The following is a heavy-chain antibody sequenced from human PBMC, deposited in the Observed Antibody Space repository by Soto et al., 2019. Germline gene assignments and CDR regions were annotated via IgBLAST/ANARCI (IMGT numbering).Heavy chain of an antibody. J-gene: IGHJ5*02. CDR1: GFTFSSYG. Sequence: QVQLVESGGGVVQPGRSLRLSCAASGFTFSSYGMHWVRQAPGKGLEWVAVISYDGSNKYYADSVKGRFTISRDNSKNTQYLQMNSLRAEDTAVYYCAKGRLRIVEGGEWFDPWGQGTLVTVSS. CDR2: ISYDGSNK. CDR3: AKGRLRIVEGGEWFDP. V-gene: IGHV3-30*18. D-gene: IGHD3-22*01.